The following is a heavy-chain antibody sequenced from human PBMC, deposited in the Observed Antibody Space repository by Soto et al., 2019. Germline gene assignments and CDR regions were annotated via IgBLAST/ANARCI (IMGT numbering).Heavy chain of an antibody. D-gene: IGHD7-27*01. CDR1: GFTFSSYS. CDR3: ARAGEEIVNDAVDI. V-gene: IGHV3-21*01. J-gene: IGHJ3*02. CDR2: ISSSSSYI. Sequence: EVQLVESGGGLVKPGGSLRLSCAASGFTFSSYSMNWVRQAPGKGLEWVSSISSSSSYIYYADSVKGRFTISRDNAKNSLYLQMNSLRAEDTAVYYCARAGEEIVNDAVDIWGQGTMVTVSS.